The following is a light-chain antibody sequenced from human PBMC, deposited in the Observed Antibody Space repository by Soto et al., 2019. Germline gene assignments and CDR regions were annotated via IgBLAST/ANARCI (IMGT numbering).Light chain of an antibody. CDR3: LHLNSYSPDT. V-gene: IGKV1-9*01. Sequence: DIQLTQSPSFLSASVGDRVTITCRASQGISSYLAWYQQKPGEAPKLLIFSASTLQNGVPSRFRGSESETEFSLTILILLPEDFATCYCLHLNSYSPDTFGPGTKVDVK. CDR2: SAS. J-gene: IGKJ3*01. CDR1: QGISSY.